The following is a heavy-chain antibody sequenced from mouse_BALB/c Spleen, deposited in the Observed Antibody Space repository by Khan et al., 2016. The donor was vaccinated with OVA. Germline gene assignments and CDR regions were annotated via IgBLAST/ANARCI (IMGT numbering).Heavy chain of an antibody. V-gene: IGHV3-2*02. D-gene: IGHD1-1*01. CDR1: GYSITSDYA. CDR3: ARSVTITTVVATDFDY. Sequence: EVKLLESGPGLVKPSQSLSLTCTVTGYSITSDYAWNWIRQFPGNKLEWMGYISYSGRTSYNPSLKSRISITRDPSKYQFFLQLNSVTTEDTATYYCARSVTITTVVATDFDYWGQGTTLTVSS. CDR2: ISYSGRT. J-gene: IGHJ2*01.